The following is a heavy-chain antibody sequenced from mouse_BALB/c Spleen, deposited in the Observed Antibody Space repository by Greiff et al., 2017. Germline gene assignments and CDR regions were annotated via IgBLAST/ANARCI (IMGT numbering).Heavy chain of an antibody. Sequence: EVMLVESGGGLVKPGGSLKLSCAASGFTFSSYAMSWVRQSPEKRLEWVAEISSGGSYTYYPDTVTGRFTISRDNAKNTLYLEMSSLRSEDTAMYYCARSVDYAMDYWGQGTSVTVSS. V-gene: IGHV5-9-4*01. J-gene: IGHJ4*01. CDR2: ISSGGSYT. CDR3: ARSVDYAMDY. CDR1: GFTFSSYA.